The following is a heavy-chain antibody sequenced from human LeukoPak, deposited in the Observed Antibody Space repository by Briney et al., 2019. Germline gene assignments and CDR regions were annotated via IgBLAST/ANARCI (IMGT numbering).Heavy chain of an antibody. J-gene: IGHJ4*02. CDR1: GFTFSSYA. CDR3: AREWNYDLWDY. D-gene: IGHD3-3*01. V-gene: IGHV3-23*01. CDR2: ISGSGGNT. Sequence: AGGSLRLSCAASGFTFSSYAMSWVRQAPGKGLEWVSGISGSGGNTYYAGSVKGRFTISRDNSKNTVYLQMNSLRAEDTAVYYCAREWNYDLWDYWGQGTLVTVSS.